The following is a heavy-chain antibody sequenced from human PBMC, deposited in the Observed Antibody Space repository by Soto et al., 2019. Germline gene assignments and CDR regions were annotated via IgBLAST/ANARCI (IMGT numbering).Heavy chain of an antibody. D-gene: IGHD2-15*01. J-gene: IGHJ6*02. V-gene: IGHV1-69*12. CDR2: IIPIFGTA. Sequence: QVQLVQSGAEVKKPGSSVKVSCKASGGTFSSYAISWVRQAPGQGLEWMGGIIPIFGTADYAQKFQGRVTSTADESRSKAYMELSRVRSEDTAVYYWASQPPIAGGGSGRGHYYYYYGRAGWGQGTTVSVS. CDR1: GGTFSSYA. CDR3: ASQPPIAGGGSGRGHYYYYYGRAG.